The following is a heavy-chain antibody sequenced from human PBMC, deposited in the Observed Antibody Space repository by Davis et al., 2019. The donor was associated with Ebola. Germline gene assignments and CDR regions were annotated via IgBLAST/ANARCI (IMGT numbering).Heavy chain of an antibody. J-gene: IGHJ4*02. Sequence: MPSEPLSLPCTVPGGSISRSSYYRRWIRQPPGKGLEWIGYIYHSGSTYYNPSLKSRVTISVDRSKNQFALKLSSVTAADTAVYYCARVAAVTTLRIFDYWGQGTLVTVSS. CDR2: IYHSGST. CDR3: ARVAAVTTLRIFDY. D-gene: IGHD4-17*01. CDR1: GGSISRSSYY. V-gene: IGHV4-30-2*01.